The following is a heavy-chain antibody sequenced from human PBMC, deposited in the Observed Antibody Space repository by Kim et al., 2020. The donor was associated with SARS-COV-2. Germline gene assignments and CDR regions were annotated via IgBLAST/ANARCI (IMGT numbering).Heavy chain of an antibody. D-gene: IGHD1-26*01. CDR1: GFTFTSYW. J-gene: IGHJ5*02. Sequence: GGSLRLSCAASGFTFTSYWMSWVRQAPGKGLEWVANIKEDGSEKYYVDSVKGRFTISRDNAKNSLYVQMNSLRAEDTAVYYCARDKIVGATWGSWFDPWGQGTLVTVSS. V-gene: IGHV3-7*03. CDR2: IKEDGSEK. CDR3: ARDKIVGATWGSWFDP.